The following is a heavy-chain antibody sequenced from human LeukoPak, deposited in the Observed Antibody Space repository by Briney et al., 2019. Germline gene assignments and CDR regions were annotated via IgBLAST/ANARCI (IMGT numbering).Heavy chain of an antibody. V-gene: IGHV1-2*02. CDR1: GYTFTGYY. CDR2: INPNSGGT. D-gene: IGHD1-7*01. J-gene: IGHJ5*02. CDR3: ARTNWNYDRWFDP. Sequence: GASVKVSCKASGYTFTGYYMHWVRQAPGQGLEWMGWINPNSGGTNYAQKFQGRVTMTRDTSISTAYMELSRLGSDDTAVYYCARTNWNYDRWFDPWGQGTLVTVSS.